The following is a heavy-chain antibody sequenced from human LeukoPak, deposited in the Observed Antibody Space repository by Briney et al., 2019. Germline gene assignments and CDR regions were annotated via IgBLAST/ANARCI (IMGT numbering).Heavy chain of an antibody. CDR1: GFTFSSYA. Sequence: GRSLRLYCTASGFTFSSYAMHWVRQAPGKGLEWVAVISYDGSNKYYADSVKGRFTISRDNSKNTLYLQMNSLRAEDTAVYYCARAGGDSSSWYNYYYYYMDVWGKGTTVTVSS. CDR3: ARAGGDSSSWYNYYYYYMDV. J-gene: IGHJ6*03. CDR2: ISYDGSNK. D-gene: IGHD6-13*01. V-gene: IGHV3-30*01.